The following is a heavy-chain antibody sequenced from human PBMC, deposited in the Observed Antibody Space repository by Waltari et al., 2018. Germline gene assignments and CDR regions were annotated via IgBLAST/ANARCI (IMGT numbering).Heavy chain of an antibody. CDR2: IYYSGST. CDR1: GGYISSHY. Sequence: QVQLQESGPGLVKPSETLSLTCTVSGGYISSHYWSWIRQPPGKGLEWIGYIYYSGSTNYNPSLKSRVTISVDTSKNQFSLKLSSVTAADTAVYYCARGVVVVAAWFDPWGQGTLVTVSS. CDR3: ARGVVVVAAWFDP. J-gene: IGHJ5*02. D-gene: IGHD2-15*01. V-gene: IGHV4-59*11.